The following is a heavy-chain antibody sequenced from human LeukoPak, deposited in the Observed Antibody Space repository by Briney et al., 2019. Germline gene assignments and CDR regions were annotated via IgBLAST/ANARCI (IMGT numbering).Heavy chain of an antibody. V-gene: IGHV3-33*01. J-gene: IGHJ6*03. CDR1: GFTLSTYG. D-gene: IGHD6-13*01. CDR3: ARDRGYSSRWNFGKDYYMDA. CDR2: IWYDGSHA. Sequence: PRGSLRLSCSASGFTLSTYGMNWVRQAPGKGLEWVAVIWYDGSHANYADAVKGRFTISRDNSKNTLYLQMNSPRAEDTAVYYCARDRGYSSRWNFGKDYYMDAWGKGTTVTVSS.